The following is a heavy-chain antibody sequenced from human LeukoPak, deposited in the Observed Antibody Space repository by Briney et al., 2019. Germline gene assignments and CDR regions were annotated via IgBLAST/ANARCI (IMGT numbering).Heavy chain of an antibody. V-gene: IGHV3-21*01. J-gene: IGHJ3*02. CDR2: ISSSSRYI. CDR1: GFTFSSYS. Sequence: EGSQRPSCAPSGFTFSSYSTNWVRHAPEKAREWVSSISSSSRYIYYADSVKGRFTIYRDNANNSLYLQMNSLRAEDTAVYYCARSHPDAFDIWGQGSMVTVSS. CDR3: ARSHPDAFDI.